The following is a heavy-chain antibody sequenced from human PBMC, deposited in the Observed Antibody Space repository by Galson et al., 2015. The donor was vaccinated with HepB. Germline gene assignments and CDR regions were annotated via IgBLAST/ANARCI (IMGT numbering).Heavy chain of an antibody. D-gene: IGHD1-26*01. J-gene: IGHJ4*02. CDR3: ARRGWDLDS. CDR1: GFSFQTTS. Sequence: LRLSCAASGFSFQTTSMNWVRQAPGKGLEWIAYISSSSSTIYYTESVKGRFTVSRDNAKSSVSLQMTSLRVEDSAMYYCARRGWDLDSWGPGTLVTVSS. CDR2: ISSSSSTI. V-gene: IGHV3-48*04.